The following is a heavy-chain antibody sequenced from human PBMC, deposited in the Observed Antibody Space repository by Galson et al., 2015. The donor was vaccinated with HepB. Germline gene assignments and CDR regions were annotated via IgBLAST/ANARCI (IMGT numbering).Heavy chain of an antibody. Sequence: SCKASGGTFSSYAISWVRQAPGQGLEWMGGIVPIFGIANYAQKFQGRVTITADESTSTAYMELSSLRSEDTAVYYCARSDCTNGVCYKYFDYWGQGTLVTVSS. CDR1: GGTFSSYA. V-gene: IGHV1-69*01. D-gene: IGHD2-8*01. CDR3: ARSDCTNGVCYKYFDY. J-gene: IGHJ4*02. CDR2: IVPIFGIA.